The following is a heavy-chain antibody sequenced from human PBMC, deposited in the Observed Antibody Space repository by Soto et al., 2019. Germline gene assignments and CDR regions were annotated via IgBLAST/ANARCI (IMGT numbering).Heavy chain of an antibody. Sequence: SETLSLTCAVSGGSISSSNWWTWVRQPPGQGLEWIGEIYRTGSTNYNPSLKSRVTISLDKSENQFSLKVTSLAAADTAVYYCASRDPGTSVDYWGQGTLVTVSS. V-gene: IGHV4-4*02. CDR3: ASRDPGTSVDY. CDR2: IYRTGST. CDR1: GGSISSSNW. D-gene: IGHD1-7*01. J-gene: IGHJ4*02.